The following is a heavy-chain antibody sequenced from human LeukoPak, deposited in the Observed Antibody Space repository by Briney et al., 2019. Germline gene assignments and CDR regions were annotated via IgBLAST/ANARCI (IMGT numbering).Heavy chain of an antibody. CDR3: ARGPYSSSWAEYFQH. J-gene: IGHJ1*01. D-gene: IGHD6-13*01. V-gene: IGHV1-2*06. CDR1: GYTFTGYY. CDR2: INPNSGCT. Sequence: ASVKVSCKASGYTFTGYYMHWVRQAPGQGLEWMGRINPNSGCTNYAQKFQGRVTMTRDTSISTDYMELSRLRSDDTAVYYCARGPYSSSWAEYFQHWGQGTLVTVSS.